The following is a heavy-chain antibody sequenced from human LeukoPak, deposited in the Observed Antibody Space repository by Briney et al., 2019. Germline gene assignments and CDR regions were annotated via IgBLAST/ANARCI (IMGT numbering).Heavy chain of an antibody. CDR3: ARVEGYGVYYYYYGMDV. Sequence: GSLRLPCAASGFTFSSYSMNWVRQAPGKGLEWVSSISSSNNYIYYADSVRGRFTISRDNARDSLYLQMNTLRAEDTAVYYCARVEGYGVYYYYYGMDVWGQGTTVTVSS. CDR2: ISSSNNYI. V-gene: IGHV3-21*06. J-gene: IGHJ6*02. D-gene: IGHD4-17*01. CDR1: GFTFSSYS.